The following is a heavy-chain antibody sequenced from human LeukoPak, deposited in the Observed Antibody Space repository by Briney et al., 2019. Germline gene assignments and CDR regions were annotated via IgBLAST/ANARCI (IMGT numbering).Heavy chain of an antibody. CDR2: ISSSSSYI. D-gene: IGHD5-18*01. CDR1: GFTFSSYS. Sequence: GGSLRLSCAASGFTFSSYSMNWVRQAPGKGLEWVSSISSSSSYIYYADSVKGRFTISRDNAKNSLYLQMNSLRAGDTAVYYCARGRGYSYGRLNYFDYWGQGTLVTVSS. J-gene: IGHJ4*02. CDR3: ARGRGYSYGRLNYFDY. V-gene: IGHV3-21*01.